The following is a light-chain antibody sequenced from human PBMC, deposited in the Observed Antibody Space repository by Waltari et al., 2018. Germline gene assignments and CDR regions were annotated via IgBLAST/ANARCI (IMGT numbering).Light chain of an antibody. CDR2: RAS. Sequence: DIQMTQSPSTLSASVGDSVSISCRTSQDINNWLAWYQQKPGQAPHLLIYRASVLETGVPSRFSGSGSGTEFTRTISGLQPDDFATYYCQQHHNSPYTFGQGTKLDI. J-gene: IGKJ2*01. CDR1: QDINNW. CDR3: QQHHNSPYT. V-gene: IGKV1-5*03.